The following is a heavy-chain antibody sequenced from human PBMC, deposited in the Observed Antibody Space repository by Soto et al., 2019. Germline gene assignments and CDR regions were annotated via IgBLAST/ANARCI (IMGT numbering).Heavy chain of an antibody. Sequence: GGSLRLSCVTSGFTFSNFVMQWVRQAPGKGLEWVAVIWYDGSDKFYADSVKGRFTISRDSSKNTVYLQMNSLRAEDTAVYYCARDDAFDNENGFDMWGQGTMVTVSS. V-gene: IGHV3-33*01. J-gene: IGHJ3*02. D-gene: IGHD3-3*02. CDR1: GFTFSNFV. CDR3: ARDDAFDNENGFDM. CDR2: IWYDGSDK.